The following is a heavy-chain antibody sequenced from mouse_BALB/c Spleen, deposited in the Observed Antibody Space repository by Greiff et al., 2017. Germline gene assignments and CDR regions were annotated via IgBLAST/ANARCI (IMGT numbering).Heavy chain of an antibody. CDR2: IYPGSGST. D-gene: IGHD1-1*01. V-gene: IGHV1S22*01. Sequence: LQQPGSELVRPGASVKLSCKASGYTFTSYWMHWVKQRPGQGLEWIGNIYPGSGSTNYDEKFKSKATLTVDTSSSTAYMQLSSLTSEDSAVYYCTRDYYGSGPWFAYWGQGTLVTVSA. J-gene: IGHJ3*01. CDR1: GYTFTSYW. CDR3: TRDYYGSGPWFAY.